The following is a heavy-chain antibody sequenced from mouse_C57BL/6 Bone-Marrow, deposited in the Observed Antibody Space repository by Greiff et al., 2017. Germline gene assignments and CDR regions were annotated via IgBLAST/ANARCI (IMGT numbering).Heavy chain of an antibody. J-gene: IGHJ2*01. V-gene: IGHV1-69*01. CDR2: IDPSDSYT. CDR1: GYTFTSYW. Sequence: QVQLQQPGAELVMPGASVKLSCKASGYTFTSYWMHWVKQRPGQGLEWIGEIDPSDSYTNYNQKFKGKSTLTVDKSSSTAYMQLSSLTSEDSAVYYCARGDDDDGTGFDYWGQGTTLTVSS. CDR3: ARGDDDDGTGFDY. D-gene: IGHD2-4*01.